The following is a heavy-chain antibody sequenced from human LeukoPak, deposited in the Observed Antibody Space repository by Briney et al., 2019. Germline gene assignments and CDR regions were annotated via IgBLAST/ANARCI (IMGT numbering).Heavy chain of an antibody. J-gene: IGHJ4*02. CDR3: ARELSGSYAS. D-gene: IGHD1-26*01. Sequence: GGSLRLSCAASGFTFSSYAKHWVRQAPGKGLEWVSVIYSGGSTYYADSVMGRFTISRDNSENTLYHQMNSLRAEDTAVYYCARELSGSYASWGQGTLVTVSS. CDR1: GFTFSSYA. CDR2: IYSGGST. V-gene: IGHV3-66*01.